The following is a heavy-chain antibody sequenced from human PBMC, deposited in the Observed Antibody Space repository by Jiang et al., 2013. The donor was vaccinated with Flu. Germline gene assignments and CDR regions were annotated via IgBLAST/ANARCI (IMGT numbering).Heavy chain of an antibody. CDR2: ISSSSSYI. Sequence: VQLLESGGGLVKPGGSLRLSCAASGFTFSSYSMNWVRQAPGKGLEWVSSISSSSSYIYYADSVKGRFTISRDNAKNSLYLQMNSLRAEDTAVYYCASSGLSGGXLRFLCGMDVWGQGPRSPSP. D-gene: IGHD3-3*01. CDR3: ASSGLSGGXLRFLCGMDV. V-gene: IGHV3-21*01. J-gene: IGHJ6*02. CDR1: GFTFSSYS.